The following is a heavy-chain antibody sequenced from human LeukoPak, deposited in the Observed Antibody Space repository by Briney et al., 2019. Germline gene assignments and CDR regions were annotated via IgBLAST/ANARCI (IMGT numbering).Heavy chain of an antibody. Sequence: EASVKVSCKASGYTFTSYDINWVRQATGQGLEWMGWMNPNSGNTGYAQKFQGRVTITRNTSISTAYMELSSLRSEDTAVYYCARARGAYCTNGVCYRKYYYYYMDVWGKGTTVTVSS. CDR3: ARARGAYCTNGVCYRKYYYYYMDV. CDR2: MNPNSGNT. J-gene: IGHJ6*03. V-gene: IGHV1-8*01. CDR1: GYTFTSYD. D-gene: IGHD2-8*01.